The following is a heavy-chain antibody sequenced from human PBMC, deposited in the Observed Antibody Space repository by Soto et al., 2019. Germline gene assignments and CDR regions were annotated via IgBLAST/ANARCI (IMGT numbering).Heavy chain of an antibody. J-gene: IGHJ4*02. V-gene: IGHV4-39*01. D-gene: IGHD4-17*01. CDR2: ISYSGRT. Sequence: SETLSLTCTVSGASIITDNYVWVWIRQSPXRGLELIGSISYSGRTYDNPSLQSRVTISIDASKNQFSLKLTSVTTADTAVYYCARRRASDYGGNHHLYYFVRWCQGALVTVSS. CDR1: GASIITDNYV. CDR3: ARRRASDYGGNHHLYYFVR.